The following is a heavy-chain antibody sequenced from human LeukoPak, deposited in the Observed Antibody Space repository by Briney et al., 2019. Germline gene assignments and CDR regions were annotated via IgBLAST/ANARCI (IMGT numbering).Heavy chain of an antibody. CDR1: GFTFNNYW. D-gene: IGHD3-10*01. Sequence: GGSLRLSCAVSGFTFNNYWMSWVRQAPGKGLEWVANITPDGSDRYYVDCLKGRVTISRDNTKSSLYLQLNSLRAEDTAVYFCARDEMYGSGSYAYFDYWGQGTLVTVSS. V-gene: IGHV3-7*01. CDR2: ITPDGSDR. J-gene: IGHJ4*02. CDR3: ARDEMYGSGSYAYFDY.